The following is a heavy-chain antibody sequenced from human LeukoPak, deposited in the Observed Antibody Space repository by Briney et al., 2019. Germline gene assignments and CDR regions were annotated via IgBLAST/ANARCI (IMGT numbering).Heavy chain of an antibody. CDR1: GYTFTSYH. Sequence: ASVKVSCKASGYTFTSYHMHWVRQAPGQGHEWLGVIRGSGGYTECAQKFQGRVTMSEDTSTDPAYMDLSRLRSEDQAVYYRARVGYRIAVAGTEDYWGQGTLVTVSS. J-gene: IGHJ4*02. CDR2: IRGSGGYT. D-gene: IGHD6-19*01. CDR3: ARVGYRIAVAGTEDY. V-gene: IGHV1-46*01.